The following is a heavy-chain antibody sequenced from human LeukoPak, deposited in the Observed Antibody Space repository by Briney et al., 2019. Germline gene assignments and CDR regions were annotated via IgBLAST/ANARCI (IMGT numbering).Heavy chain of an antibody. CDR1: GGSISSYY. Sequence: PSETLSLTCTVSGGSISSYYWSWIRQPPGKGLEWIGYIYYSGSTYYNPSLKSRFTISVDTSKNQFSLRLTSVTAADTAVYYCARGRKWELLNWGQGTVVTVSS. V-gene: IGHV4-30-4*08. CDR3: ARGRKWELLN. CDR2: IYYSGST. J-gene: IGHJ4*02. D-gene: IGHD1-26*01.